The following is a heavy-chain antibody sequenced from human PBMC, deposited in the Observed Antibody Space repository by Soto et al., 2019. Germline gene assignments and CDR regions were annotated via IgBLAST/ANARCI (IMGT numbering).Heavy chain of an antibody. CDR3: ARGRLGSYSYSGMDV. Sequence: SETLSLTCAVYGGSFSGYYWSWIRQPPGKGLEWIGEINHSGSTNYNPSLKSRVTISVDTSKNQFSLKLSSVTAADTAVYYCARGRLGSYSYSGMDVWGQGTTVTVSS. D-gene: IGHD2-21*01. V-gene: IGHV4-34*01. J-gene: IGHJ6*02. CDR2: INHSGST. CDR1: GGSFSGYY.